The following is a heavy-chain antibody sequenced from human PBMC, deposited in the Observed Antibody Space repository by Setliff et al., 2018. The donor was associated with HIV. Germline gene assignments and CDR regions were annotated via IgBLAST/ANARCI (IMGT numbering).Heavy chain of an antibody. Sequence: GGSLRLSCAASGFTFSDYCMSWIRQAPGKGLEWVSYISSSSSYTNYADSVKGRFTIPRDNAKNSLYLQMNSLRAEDTAVYYCAKGYNWNNAYYGLDVWGQGTTVTVSS. CDR1: GFTFSDYC. V-gene: IGHV3-11*05. J-gene: IGHJ6*02. CDR3: AKGYNWNNAYYGLDV. CDR2: ISSSSSYT. D-gene: IGHD1-1*01.